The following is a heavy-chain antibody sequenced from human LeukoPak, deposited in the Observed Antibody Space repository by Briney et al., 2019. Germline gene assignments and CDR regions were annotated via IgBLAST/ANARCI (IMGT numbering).Heavy chain of an antibody. CDR3: ARGGLYSSSWYN. CDR2: IYYSGST. Sequence: PSQTLSLTCTVSGGSISSGDNYWSWIRQPPGKGLEWIGYIYYSGSTYYNPSLKSRVTISVDTSKNLFSLKLSSVTAADTAVYYCARGGLYSSSWYNWGQGTLVTVSS. V-gene: IGHV4-30-4*08. D-gene: IGHD6-13*01. J-gene: IGHJ4*02. CDR1: GGSISSGDNY.